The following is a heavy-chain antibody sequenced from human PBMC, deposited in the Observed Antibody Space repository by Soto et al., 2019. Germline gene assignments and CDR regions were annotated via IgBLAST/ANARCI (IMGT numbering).Heavy chain of an antibody. V-gene: IGHV4-34*01. CDR1: GGSFSGYY. J-gene: IGHJ6*02. CDR2: INHSGST. D-gene: IGHD2-2*01. Sequence: SETLSLTCAVYGGSFSGYYWSWIRQPPGKGLEWIGEINHSGSTNYNPSLKSRVTISVDTSKNQFSLKLSSVTAADTAVYYCAGGRYQPGFRQIYCYCGLEVWGQGXTVAVYS. CDR3: AGGRYQPGFRQIYCYCGLEV.